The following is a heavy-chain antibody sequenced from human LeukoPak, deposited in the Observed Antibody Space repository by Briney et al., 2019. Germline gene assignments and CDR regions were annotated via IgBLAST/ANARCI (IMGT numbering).Heavy chain of an antibody. V-gene: IGHV3-33*06. D-gene: IGHD6-13*01. J-gene: IGHJ4*02. Sequence: GRSLRLSCAASGFTFSSYGMHWVRQAPGKGLEWVAVIWYDGSNKYYADSVKGRFTISRDNSKNTLYLQMNSLRAEDTAVYYCAKDQSSSWYFLGYWGQGTLVTVSS. CDR1: GFTFSSYG. CDR2: IWYDGSNK. CDR3: AKDQSSSWYFLGY.